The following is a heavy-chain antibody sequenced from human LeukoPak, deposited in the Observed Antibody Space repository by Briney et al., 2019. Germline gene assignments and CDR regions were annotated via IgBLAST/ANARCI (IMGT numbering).Heavy chain of an antibody. CDR2: IKQDGSEK. CDR1: GFTLSRYW. Sequence: GGSLRLSCAGSGFTLSRYWMSWVRQAPGKGLEWGARIKQDGSEKHYVDSVKGRFTISRDNAKNSVYLQMNTLRAEDTAVYYCARYIETPRRDLDYWGQGTLVTVSS. D-gene: IGHD4-23*01. J-gene: IGHJ4*02. V-gene: IGHV3-7*02. CDR3: ARYIETPRRDLDY.